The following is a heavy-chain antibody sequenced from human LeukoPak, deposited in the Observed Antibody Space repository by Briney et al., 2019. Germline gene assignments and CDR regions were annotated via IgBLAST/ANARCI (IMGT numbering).Heavy chain of an antibody. D-gene: IGHD3-10*01. CDR3: ARGPGYYYGSGDAFDI. V-gene: IGHV4-4*02. CDR2: IYHSGST. J-gene: IGHJ3*02. Sequence: SETLSLTCAVSGGSISSSNWWSWVRQPPGKGLEWIGEIYHSGSTNYNPSLKSRVTISVDKSKNQFSLKLSSVTAADTAVYYCARGPGYYYGSGDAFDIWGQGTMVAVSS. CDR1: GGSISSSNW.